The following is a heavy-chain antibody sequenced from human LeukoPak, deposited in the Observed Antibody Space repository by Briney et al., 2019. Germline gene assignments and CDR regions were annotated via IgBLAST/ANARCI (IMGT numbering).Heavy chain of an antibody. D-gene: IGHD3-3*01. J-gene: IGHJ6*02. V-gene: IGHV1-69*13. Sequence: SVKVSCKASGGTFSSYAISWVRQAPGQGLEWMGGIIPIFGTANYAQKFQGRVTITADESTSTAYMELSSLRSEDTAVYYCASSFVYDFWSGYLKYYGMDVWGQGTTVTVSS. CDR2: IIPIFGTA. CDR1: GGTFSSYA. CDR3: ASSFVYDFWSGYLKYYGMDV.